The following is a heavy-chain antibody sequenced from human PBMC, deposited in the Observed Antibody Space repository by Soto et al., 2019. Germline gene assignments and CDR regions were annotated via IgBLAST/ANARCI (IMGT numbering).Heavy chain of an antibody. J-gene: IGHJ4*02. CDR3: ASATVVAATFDF. CDR1: RFAFRSYN. D-gene: IGHD2-15*01. CDR2: ISSGSSNI. Sequence: EVQLVESGGGLVKPGGSLTLSCAASRFAFRSYNMNWVRQAPGKGLEWVASISSGSSNIYYADSVKGRFTISRDNAKNSLFLQMASLRAEASAVYYSASATVVAATFDFWGQGTLVTVSS. V-gene: IGHV3-21*01.